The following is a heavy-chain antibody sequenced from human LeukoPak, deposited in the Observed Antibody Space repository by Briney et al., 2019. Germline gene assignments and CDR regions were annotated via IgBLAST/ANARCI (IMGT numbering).Heavy chain of an antibody. CDR1: GGSISRYY. CDR3: ARGVDWFDP. J-gene: IGHJ5*02. D-gene: IGHD2-15*01. CDR2: KDYSGST. V-gene: IGHV4-59*01. Sequence: TSETLSLTCTVSGGSISRYYWSWIRQPPGKGLEWIGYKDYSGSTNYNRSLKSRVTISVDTSKNQFSLKLSSVTAADTAVYYCARGVDWFDPWGQGTLVTVSS.